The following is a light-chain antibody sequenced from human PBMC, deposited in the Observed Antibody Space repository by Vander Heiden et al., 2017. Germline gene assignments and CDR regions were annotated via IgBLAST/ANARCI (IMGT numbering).Light chain of an antibody. CDR1: SSDVGGYHY. CDR3: SSYAGSHNV. J-gene: IGLJ1*01. CDR2: EVT. V-gene: IGLV2-8*01. Sequence: QSALTQPPSASGSPGQSVTISCTGTSSDVGGYHYVSWYQQHPGKAPKLIIYEVTKRPSGVPDRFSGSKSGNTASLTVSGLQAEDESYYYCSSYAGSHNVFGTGTKVTVL.